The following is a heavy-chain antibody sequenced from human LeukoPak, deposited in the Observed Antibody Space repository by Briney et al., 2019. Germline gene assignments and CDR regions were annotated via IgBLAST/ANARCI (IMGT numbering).Heavy chain of an antibody. CDR1: GYTFTSYG. J-gene: IGHJ6*02. CDR3: ARGHYYDSSGYPPGYYYYGMDV. D-gene: IGHD3-22*01. Sequence: ASVKVSCKASGYTFTSYGISWVRQAPGQGLEWMGWISAYNGNTNYAQKLQGRVTMTTDTSTSTAYMELRSLRSDDTAVYYCARGHYYDSSGYPPGYYYYGMDVWGQGTTVTVSS. CDR2: ISAYNGNT. V-gene: IGHV1-18*01.